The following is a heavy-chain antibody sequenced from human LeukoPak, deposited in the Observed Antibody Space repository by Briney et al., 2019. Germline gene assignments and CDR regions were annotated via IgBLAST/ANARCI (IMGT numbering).Heavy chain of an antibody. Sequence: GGSLRLSCAASGYTFSSYWMSWVRQAPGKGLEWVANIKQDGSEKYYVDSVEGRFTISRDNAKNSLYLQMNSLRAEDTAVYYCARAVAAAGPGWFDPWGQGTLVTVSS. CDR2: IKQDGSEK. D-gene: IGHD6-13*01. CDR1: GYTFSSYW. J-gene: IGHJ5*02. V-gene: IGHV3-7*01. CDR3: ARAVAAAGPGWFDP.